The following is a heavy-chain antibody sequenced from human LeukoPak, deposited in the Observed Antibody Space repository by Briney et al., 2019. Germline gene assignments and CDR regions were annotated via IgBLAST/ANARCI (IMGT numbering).Heavy chain of an antibody. CDR3: ARVPGYSGYDYGGYLDY. D-gene: IGHD5-12*01. CDR1: GFTFSSYS. J-gene: IGHJ4*02. Sequence: GGSLRLSCAASGFTFSSYSMNWVRQAPGKGLEWVSYISSSSSTIYYADSVKGRFTISRDNAKNSLYLQMNSLRAEDTAVYYCARVPGYSGYDYGGYLDYWGQGTLVTVSS. V-gene: IGHV3-48*01. CDR2: ISSSSSTI.